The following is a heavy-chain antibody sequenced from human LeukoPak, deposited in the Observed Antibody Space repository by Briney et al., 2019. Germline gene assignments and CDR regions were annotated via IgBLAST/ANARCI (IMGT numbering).Heavy chain of an antibody. CDR1: GGSFSGYY. CDR2: INHSGST. V-gene: IGHV4-34*01. Sequence: SETLSLTCAVYGGSFSGYYWSWIRQPPGKGLEWIGEINHSGSTNYNPSLKSRVTISVDTSKNQFSLNLSSVTAADTAVYYCARDGDRIGYYMGMYNWFDPWGQGTLVTVSS. CDR3: ARDGDRIGYYMGMYNWFDP. J-gene: IGHJ5*02. D-gene: IGHD3-3*01.